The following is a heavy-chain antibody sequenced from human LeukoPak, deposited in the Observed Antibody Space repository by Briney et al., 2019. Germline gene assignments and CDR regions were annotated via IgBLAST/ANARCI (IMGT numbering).Heavy chain of an antibody. V-gene: IGHV3-48*04. Sequence: QRLGSLRLSCAASGFTFSSYSMNWVRQAPGKGLEWVSYISSSSSTIYYADSVKGRFTISRDNAKNSLYLQMNSLRAEDTAVYYCARDSSRKGGSIAFDIWGQGTMVTVSS. CDR1: GFTFSSYS. CDR3: ARDSSRKGGSIAFDI. D-gene: IGHD6-13*01. J-gene: IGHJ3*02. CDR2: ISSSSSTI.